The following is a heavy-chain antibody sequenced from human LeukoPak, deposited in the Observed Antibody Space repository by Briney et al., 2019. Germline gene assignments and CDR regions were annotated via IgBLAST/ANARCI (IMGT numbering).Heavy chain of an antibody. V-gene: IGHV1-46*01. CDR2: IKPSGGST. CDR1: GYTFTSYY. CDR3: ARDQRGYYDSSGYYYFDY. J-gene: IGHJ4*02. D-gene: IGHD3-22*01. Sequence: ASVKVSCKASGYTFTSYYMHWVRQAPGQGLEWMGIIKPSGGSTSYAQKFRGRVTMTRDTSTSTVYMELSSLRSEDTAVYYCARDQRGYYDSSGYYYFDYWGQGTLVTVSS.